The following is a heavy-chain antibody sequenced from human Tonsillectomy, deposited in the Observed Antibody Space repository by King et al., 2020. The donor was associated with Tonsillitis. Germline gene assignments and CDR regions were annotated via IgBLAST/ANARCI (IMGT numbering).Heavy chain of an antibody. CDR3: AKVGSLTTVTTHYYYGMDV. Sequence: QLVESGGGVVQPGRSLRLSCAASGFTFNSFAMHWVRQAPGKGLEWVAVISYDGSNNYYADSVKGRLTISRDNSKNTLYLQMDSLRAEDTAVYYCAKVGSLTTVTTHYYYGMDVWGQGTTVTVSS. J-gene: IGHJ6*02. CDR1: GFTFNSFA. V-gene: IGHV3-30*18. CDR2: ISYDGSNN. D-gene: IGHD4-11*01.